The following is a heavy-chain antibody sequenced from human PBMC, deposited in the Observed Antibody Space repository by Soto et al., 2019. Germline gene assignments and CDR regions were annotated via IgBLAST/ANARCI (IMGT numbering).Heavy chain of an antibody. J-gene: IGHJ6*02. Sequence: SGPTLVNPTQTLTLTCTFSGFSLSTSGVGVGWIRQPPGKALEWLALIYWDDDKRYSPSLKSRLTITEDTSKNQVVLTMTNMDPVDTATYYCAHRHLEPPTDYYGMDVWGQGTTVTVSS. V-gene: IGHV2-5*02. CDR2: IYWDDDK. D-gene: IGHD1-1*01. CDR3: AHRHLEPPTDYYGMDV. CDR1: GFSLSTSGVG.